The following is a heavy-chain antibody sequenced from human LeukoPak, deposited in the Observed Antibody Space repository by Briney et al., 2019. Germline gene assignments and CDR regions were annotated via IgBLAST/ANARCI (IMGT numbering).Heavy chain of an antibody. CDR3: ARQSIAARGYYYYMDV. Sequence: SETLSLTCTVSGGSISSTSYFWGWIRQPPGRGLEWIGSIYFSGSTNYNPSLKTPVTMSVDTPKNQFSLKLTSVTAADTAVYYCARQSIAARGYYYYMDVWGKGTTVTVSS. V-gene: IGHV4-39*01. CDR1: GGSISSTSYF. J-gene: IGHJ6*03. CDR2: IYFSGST. D-gene: IGHD6-6*01.